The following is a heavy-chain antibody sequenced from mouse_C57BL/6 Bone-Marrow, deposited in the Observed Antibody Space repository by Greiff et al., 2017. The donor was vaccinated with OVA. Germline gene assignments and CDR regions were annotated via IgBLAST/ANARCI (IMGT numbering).Heavy chain of an antibody. CDR1: GYAFSSYW. CDR2: IYPGDGDT. CDR3: VNDGKFAWFAD. V-gene: IGHV1-80*01. D-gene: IGHD2-3*01. Sequence: QVHVKQSGAELVKPGASVKISCKASGYAFSSYWMNWVKQRPGKGLEWIGQIYPGDGDTNYNGKFKGKATLTADKSSSTAYMQLSSLTSEDAAVYFCVNDGKFAWFADWGQGTLVTVSA. J-gene: IGHJ3*01.